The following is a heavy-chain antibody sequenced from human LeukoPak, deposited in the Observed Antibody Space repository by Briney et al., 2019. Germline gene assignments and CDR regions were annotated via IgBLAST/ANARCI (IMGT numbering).Heavy chain of an antibody. CDR3: ARVLITSAGLTKAFDI. J-gene: IGHJ3*02. CDR2: TYYRSKWYN. V-gene: IGHV6-1*01. D-gene: IGHD3-10*01. CDR1: GDTVSSNSAT. Sequence: SQTLSLTCAISGDTVSSNSATWNWIRQSPSRGFEWLGRTYYRSKWYNDYAVSVKSRITMNPDTFKNQFSLHLNSVTPEDTAVYYCARVLITSAGLTKAFDIWGQGTKVTVSS.